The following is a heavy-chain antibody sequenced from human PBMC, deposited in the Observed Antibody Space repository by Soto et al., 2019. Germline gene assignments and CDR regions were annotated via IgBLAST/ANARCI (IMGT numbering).Heavy chain of an antibody. D-gene: IGHD6-13*01. Sequence: GGSLRLSCAASGFTFSRFWMHWVRQAPGKRLVWVSRINTDRSSTTYADSVKGRFTISRDNAKNTLYLQMDSLRAEDTGVYYCTRDPGAYSSTCSFYFASWGQGTLVTVSS. CDR3: TRDPGAYSSTCSFYFAS. J-gene: IGHJ4*02. V-gene: IGHV3-74*01. CDR2: INTDRSST. CDR1: GFTFSRFW.